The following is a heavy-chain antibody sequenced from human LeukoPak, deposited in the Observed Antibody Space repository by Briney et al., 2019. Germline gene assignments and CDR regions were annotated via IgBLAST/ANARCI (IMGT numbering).Heavy chain of an antibody. J-gene: IGHJ4*02. CDR2: IYSGGST. D-gene: IGHD2-15*01. V-gene: IGHV3-53*01. CDR3: TTDYCSGASRRSDH. Sequence: ETLSLTCAVYGGSLSYYYWSWVRQAPGKGLEWVSFIYSGGSTYYTDSVEGRFTISRDNSKNTLYLQMNSLRAEDTAVYYCTTDYCSGASRRSDHWGQGTLVTVSS. CDR1: GGSLSYYY.